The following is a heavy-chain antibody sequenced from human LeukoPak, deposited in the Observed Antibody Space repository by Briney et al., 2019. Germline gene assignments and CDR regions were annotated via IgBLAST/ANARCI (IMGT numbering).Heavy chain of an antibody. Sequence: PSETLSLTCSVSGPSLSSDYWSWIRQPPGKGLEWIGYIYYSGSTNYNPSLKSRVTISVDTSKNQFSLKLSSVTAADTAVYYCARNPYYYGSGSALRYSYFDYWGQGTLVTVSS. V-gene: IGHV4-59*01. J-gene: IGHJ4*02. CDR2: IYYSGST. CDR1: GPSLSSDY. D-gene: IGHD3-10*01. CDR3: ARNPYYYGSGSALRYSYFDY.